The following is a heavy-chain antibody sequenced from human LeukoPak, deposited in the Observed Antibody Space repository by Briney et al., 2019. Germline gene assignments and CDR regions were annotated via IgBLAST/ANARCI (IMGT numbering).Heavy chain of an antibody. CDR3: ARQDKQYSSSSAPRY. CDR1: GGSISSYY. V-gene: IGHV4-59*08. Sequence: SETLSLTCTVSGGSISSYYWSWIRQPPGNGLEWIGYIYYSGSTHYNPSLKSRVTISVDTSKNQFSLRLSSVTAADTAVYYCARQDKQYSSSSAPRYWGQGTLVTVSS. J-gene: IGHJ4*02. D-gene: IGHD6-6*01. CDR2: IYYSGST.